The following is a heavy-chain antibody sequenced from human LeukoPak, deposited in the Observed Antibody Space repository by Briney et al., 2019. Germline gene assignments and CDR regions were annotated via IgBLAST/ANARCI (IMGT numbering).Heavy chain of an antibody. V-gene: IGHV1-18*01. J-gene: IGHJ4*02. Sequence: ASVKVSCKASGCTFTSYGIRWVRQAPGQGLEWMGWISTYNGDTNYAQKLQGRVTMTTDTSTSTAYMELRSLRSDDTAVYYCARDHNWVVDYWGQGTLVTVSS. CDR1: GCTFTSYG. CDR3: ARDHNWVVDY. CDR2: ISTYNGDT. D-gene: IGHD1-1*01.